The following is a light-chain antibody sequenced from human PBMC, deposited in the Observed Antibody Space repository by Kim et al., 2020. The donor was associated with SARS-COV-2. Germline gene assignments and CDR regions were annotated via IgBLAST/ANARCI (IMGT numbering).Light chain of an antibody. CDR3: LLSYSGREV. CDR2: DTR. J-gene: IGLJ2*01. CDR1: TGEVTSGHF. V-gene: IGLV7-46*01. Sequence: QAVVTQEPSLTVSPGGTVTLTCDSSTGEVTSGHFPYWFQQKPGQAPRTLIYDTRNKYSWTPARFSGSLLGGKAALTLSGAQPEDEAEYYCLLSYSGREVFGGGTKVTVL.